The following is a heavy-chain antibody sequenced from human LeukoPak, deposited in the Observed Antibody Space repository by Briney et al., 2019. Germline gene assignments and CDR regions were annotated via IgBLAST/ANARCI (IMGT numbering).Heavy chain of an antibody. CDR2: IYHSGST. D-gene: IGHD2-2*01. CDR1: GYSISSGYY. Sequence: PSETLSLTCTVSGYSISSGYYWGWIRQPPGKGLEWIGSIYHSGSTYYNPSLKSRVTISVDTSKNQFSLKLSSVTAADTAVYYCARGQIVVVPAAMRDPEDTYYFDYWGQGTLVTVSS. V-gene: IGHV4-38-2*02. CDR3: ARGQIVVVPAAMRDPEDTYYFDY. J-gene: IGHJ4*02.